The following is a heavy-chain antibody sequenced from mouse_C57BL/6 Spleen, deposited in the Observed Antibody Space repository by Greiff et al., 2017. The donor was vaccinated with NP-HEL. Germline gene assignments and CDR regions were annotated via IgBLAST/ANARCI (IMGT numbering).Heavy chain of an antibody. D-gene: IGHD1-1*01. V-gene: IGHV1-50*01. Sequence: VKLQQPGAELVKPGASVKLSCKASGYTFTSYWMQWVKQRPGQGLEWIGEIDPSDSYTNYNQKFKGKATLTVDTSSSTAYMQLSSLTSEDSAVYYCARKDYYDSRYYFDYWGQGTTLTVSS. CDR2: IDPSDSYT. CDR1: GYTFTSYW. J-gene: IGHJ2*01. CDR3: ARKDYYDSRYYFDY.